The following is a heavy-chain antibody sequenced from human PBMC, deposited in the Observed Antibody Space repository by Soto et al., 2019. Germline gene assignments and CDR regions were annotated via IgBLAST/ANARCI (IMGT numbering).Heavy chain of an antibody. V-gene: IGHV1-18*01. CDR1: GYSFDKNG. CDR2: ISGDTGDT. J-gene: IGHJ1*01. D-gene: IGHD3-3*01. CDR3: ARDKGDFTFGP. Sequence: VLLVQSGAEVKKPGASVNISYKGSGYSFDKNGISWVRQAPGQGLEWMGWISGDTGDTIYAQNFQGRLSVTTVTSTRTAYMELRSLTSDDTAMYYCARDKGDFTFGPWGQGSLVTVSS.